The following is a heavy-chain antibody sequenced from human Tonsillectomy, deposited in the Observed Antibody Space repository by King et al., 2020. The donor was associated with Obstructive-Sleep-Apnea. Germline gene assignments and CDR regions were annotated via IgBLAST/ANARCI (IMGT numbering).Heavy chain of an antibody. Sequence: VQLVESGGDLVKPGGSLRLSCAASGFIFSDYYMSWIRQAPGKGLECIAYISGSGASMYYADFLKGRFTVSRDNAKNSLDLDMNNVRADDTAVYYCAGEVYYDTSGYLYWGRGALVIVSA. CDR1: GFIFSDYY. D-gene: IGHD3-22*01. J-gene: IGHJ4*02. CDR3: AGEVYYDTSGYLY. CDR2: ISGSGASM. V-gene: IGHV3-11*01.